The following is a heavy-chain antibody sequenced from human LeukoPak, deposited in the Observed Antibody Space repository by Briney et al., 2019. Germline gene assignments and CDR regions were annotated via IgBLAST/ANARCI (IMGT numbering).Heavy chain of an antibody. J-gene: IGHJ4*02. D-gene: IGHD3-9*01. CDR1: GGSFSGYY. Sequence: PSETLSLTCAVYGGSFSGYYWSWIRQPPGKGLEWIGEINHSGSTNYNPSLKSRVTISVDTSKNQFSLKLSSVTAADTAVYYCARVPYDILTGYPADYFDYWGQGTLVTVSS. CDR2: INHSGST. V-gene: IGHV4-34*01. CDR3: ARVPYDILTGYPADYFDY.